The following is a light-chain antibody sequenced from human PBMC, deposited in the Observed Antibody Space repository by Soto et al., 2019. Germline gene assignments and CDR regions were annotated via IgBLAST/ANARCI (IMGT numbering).Light chain of an antibody. CDR3: QQYSRSPLT. J-gene: IGKJ4*01. CDR1: QSVNSNY. Sequence: DIVLTQSPGTLSLSPGERATLSCRASQSVNSNYLAWYQQKPGQAPRLLIHGASSRATGIPDRFSGSGSGTDFTLTISRLEPEDFVMYYCQQYSRSPLTFGGGTQVEI. V-gene: IGKV3-20*01. CDR2: GAS.